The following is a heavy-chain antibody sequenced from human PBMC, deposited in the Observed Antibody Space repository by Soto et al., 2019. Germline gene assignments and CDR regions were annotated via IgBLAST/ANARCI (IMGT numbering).Heavy chain of an antibody. CDR1: GYTFTSYG. J-gene: IGHJ5*02. CDR2: ISAYNGNT. D-gene: IGHD6-6*01. CDR3: AREPQQLVMVGCFDP. Sequence: VQLVQSGAEVKKPGASVKVSCKASGYTFTSYGISWVRQAPVQGLEWMGWISAYNGNTNNARKLQGRVTMTTDTSTSTAYMELRSLRSDDTAVYYCAREPQQLVMVGCFDPWGQGKLVTVSS. V-gene: IGHV1-18*04.